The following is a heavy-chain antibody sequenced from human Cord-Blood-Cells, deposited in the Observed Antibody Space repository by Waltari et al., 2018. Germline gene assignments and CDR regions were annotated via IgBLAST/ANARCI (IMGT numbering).Heavy chain of an antibody. D-gene: IGHD3-9*01. CDR3: ARVLHYDILTGYFDY. V-gene: IGHV1-69*01. J-gene: IGHJ4*02. CDR1: GGPFSSYA. Sequence: QVQLVQAGAEVKKPGSSVKVSCKASGGPFSSYAISWVRQAPGQGLEWMGGIIPIFGTANYAQKCQGRVTITADESTSTAYMELSSLRSEDTAVYYCARVLHYDILTGYFDYWGQGTLVTVSS. CDR2: IIPIFGTA.